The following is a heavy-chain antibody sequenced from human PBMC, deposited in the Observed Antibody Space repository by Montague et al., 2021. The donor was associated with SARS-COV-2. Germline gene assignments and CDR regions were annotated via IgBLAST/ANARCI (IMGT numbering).Heavy chain of an antibody. CDR3: ARDGIVIQGVTKGLDD. CDR1: GGSISSSNYY. CDR2: MYYSGST. Sequence: SETLSLTCTVSGGSISSSNYYWGWIRQPPGKGLEWIGNMYYSGSTYYNPSLKSRVTISIDTSKNQFSLKLSSVTAADTAVYYCARDGIVIQGVTKGLDDWGQGTTVTVSS. J-gene: IGHJ6*02. D-gene: IGHD3-10*01. V-gene: IGHV4-39*07.